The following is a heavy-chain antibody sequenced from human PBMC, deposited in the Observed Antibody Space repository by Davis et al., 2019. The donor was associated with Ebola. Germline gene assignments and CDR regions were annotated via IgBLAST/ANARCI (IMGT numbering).Heavy chain of an antibody. Sequence: GESLKISCAASGFIVSDKYMSWVRQAPGKGLEWVSVIYRDERTYYADSVKGRFTISRDNSKNTVYLQMNSLRDEDTAVYYCAKGSTSIDSWGQGTLVTVSS. J-gene: IGHJ4*02. CDR3: AKGSTSIDS. CDR2: IYRDERT. V-gene: IGHV3-53*01. D-gene: IGHD2-2*01. CDR1: GFIVSDKY.